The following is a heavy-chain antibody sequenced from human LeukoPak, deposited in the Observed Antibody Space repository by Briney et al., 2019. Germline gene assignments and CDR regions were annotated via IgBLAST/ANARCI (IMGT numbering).Heavy chain of an antibody. V-gene: IGHV1-2*02. J-gene: IGHJ4*02. Sequence: ASVKVSCKGSGSTFTNYYLHWVRQAPGQGVEWMGWMNPNSGATEYQQNFQGRVTMTRDTSISTAYLEVFSLTSDDAAVYYCARGAYYGDNFPLHYWGQGSLVIVSS. CDR3: ARGAYYGDNFPLHY. CDR1: GSTFTNYY. CDR2: MNPNSGAT. D-gene: IGHD4-23*01.